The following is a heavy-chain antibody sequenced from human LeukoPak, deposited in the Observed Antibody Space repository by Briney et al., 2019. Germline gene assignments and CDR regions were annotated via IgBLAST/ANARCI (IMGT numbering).Heavy chain of an antibody. CDR3: ARGVEPLAANTLAY. CDR2: LYSDGNT. D-gene: IGHD1-14*01. J-gene: IGHJ4*02. Sequence: PGGSLRLSCAASGFTVITNDMTWVRQAPGKGLEWVSVLYSDGNTKYADSVQGRFTTSRDNSKNTLYLEMNSLSPDDTAVYYCARGVEPLAANTLAYWDKGTLVTVSS. V-gene: IGHV3-53*01. CDR1: GFTVITND.